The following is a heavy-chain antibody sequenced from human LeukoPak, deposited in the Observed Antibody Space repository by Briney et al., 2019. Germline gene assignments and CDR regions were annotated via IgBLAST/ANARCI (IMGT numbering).Heavy chain of an antibody. CDR1: GFTFNTYT. Sequence: GGSLRLSCAASGFTFNTYTMNWVRQAPGKGLEWVSYISGSSGIIDYADSVKGRFTISRDNSKNTLYLQMNSLRAEDTAVYYCAKVQVVPAGHEYYFDYWGQGTLVTVSS. V-gene: IGHV3-23*01. CDR3: AKVQVVPAGHEYYFDY. CDR2: ISGSSGII. D-gene: IGHD2-2*01. J-gene: IGHJ4*02.